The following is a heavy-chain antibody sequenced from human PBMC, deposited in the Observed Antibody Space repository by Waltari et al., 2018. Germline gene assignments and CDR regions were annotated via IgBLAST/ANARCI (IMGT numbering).Heavy chain of an antibody. CDR2: INHSGST. CDR1: GGSFSGYY. CDR3: ARFGSGWYYFDY. J-gene: IGHJ4*02. Sequence: QVHLQQWGAGLLKPSETLSLTCAVYGGSFSGYYWSWIRQPPGKGLEWIGEINHSGSTNYNPSLKSRVTILVDTSKNQFSLKLSSVTAADTAVYYYARFGSGWYYFDYWGQGTLVTVSS. V-gene: IGHV4-34*01. D-gene: IGHD6-19*01.